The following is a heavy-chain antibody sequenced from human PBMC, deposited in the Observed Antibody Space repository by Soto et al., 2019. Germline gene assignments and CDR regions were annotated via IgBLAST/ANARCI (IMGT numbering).Heavy chain of an antibody. D-gene: IGHD3-10*01. Sequence: PSETLSLTCAVYGGSFSGYYWSWIRQPPGKGLEWIGEINHSGSTNYNPSLKSRVTISVDTSKNQFSLKLSSVTAADTAVYYCARVRITMVRGVSYYYYYMDVWGKGTTVTVSS. CDR2: INHSGST. J-gene: IGHJ6*03. V-gene: IGHV4-34*01. CDR3: ARVRITMVRGVSYYYYYMDV. CDR1: GGSFSGYY.